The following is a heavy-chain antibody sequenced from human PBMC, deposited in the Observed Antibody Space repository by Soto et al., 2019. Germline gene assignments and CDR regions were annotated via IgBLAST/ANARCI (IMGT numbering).Heavy chain of an antibody. CDR3: AKGANGDDYYYYYYMDV. J-gene: IGHJ6*03. Sequence: GGSLRLSCAASGFTFSSYGMHWVRQAPGKGLEWVAVISYDGSNKNYADSVKGRFTISRDNSKNTLYLQMNSLRAEDTAVYYCAKGANGDDYYYYYYMDVWGKGTTVTVSS. CDR2: ISYDGSNK. V-gene: IGHV3-30*18. CDR1: GFTFSSYG. D-gene: IGHD4-17*01.